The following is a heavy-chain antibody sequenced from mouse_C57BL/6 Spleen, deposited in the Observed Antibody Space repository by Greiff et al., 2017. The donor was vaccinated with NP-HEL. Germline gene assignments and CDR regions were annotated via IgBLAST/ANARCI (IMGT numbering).Heavy chain of an antibody. V-gene: IGHV1-81*01. D-gene: IGHD2-3*01. Sequence: QVQLQQSGAELARPGASVKLSCKASGYTFTSYGISWVKQRTGQGLEWIGEIYPRSGNTYYNEKFKGKATLTADKSSSTAYMELRSLTSEDSAVYFCASLYDGPAYWGQGTLVTVSA. CDR2: IYPRSGNT. J-gene: IGHJ3*01. CDR1: GYTFTSYG. CDR3: ASLYDGPAY.